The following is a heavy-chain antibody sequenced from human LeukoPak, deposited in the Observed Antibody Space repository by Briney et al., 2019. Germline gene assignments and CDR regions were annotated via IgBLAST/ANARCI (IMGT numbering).Heavy chain of an antibody. CDR3: ARPGSSNSRDWFDP. V-gene: IGHV1-18*01. Sequence: GASVKVSCKASGYTFTSYGISWVRQAPGQGLEWMGWISAYNGNTNDAQKLQGRVTMTTDTSTSTAYMELRSLRSDDTAVYYCARPGSSNSRDWFDPWGQGTLVTVSS. CDR1: GYTFTSYG. J-gene: IGHJ5*02. D-gene: IGHD1-26*01. CDR2: ISAYNGNT.